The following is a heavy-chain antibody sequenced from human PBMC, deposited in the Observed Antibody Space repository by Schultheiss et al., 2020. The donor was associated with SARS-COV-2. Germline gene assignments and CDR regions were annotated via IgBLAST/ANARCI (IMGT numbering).Heavy chain of an antibody. Sequence: GGSLRLSCAASGFTFSSYAMSWVRQAPGKGLEWVSAISGGGRSLSYTDSVKGRFTISRDNSKNTLFLQMNSLRAEDTAVYYCAVHVDVAMADDYWGQGTLVTVSS. J-gene: IGHJ4*02. CDR3: AVHVDVAMADDY. V-gene: IGHV3-23*01. D-gene: IGHD5-18*01. CDR1: GFTFSSYA. CDR2: ISGGGRSL.